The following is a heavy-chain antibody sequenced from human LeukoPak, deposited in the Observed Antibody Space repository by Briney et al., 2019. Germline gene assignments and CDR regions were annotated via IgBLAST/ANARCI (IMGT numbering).Heavy chain of an antibody. CDR3: ARNGPTGTYLGQFDY. V-gene: IGHV4-59*01. Sequence: SETLSLTCTVSGGSISSYYWSWIRLPPGKGLEWIGCIYYSGYTNYKPSLKSRVTISVDTSKNQFSLKLSSVTAADTAVYYCARNGPTGTYLGQFDYWGQGTLVTVSS. J-gene: IGHJ4*02. D-gene: IGHD1-7*01. CDR1: GGSISSYY. CDR2: IYYSGYT.